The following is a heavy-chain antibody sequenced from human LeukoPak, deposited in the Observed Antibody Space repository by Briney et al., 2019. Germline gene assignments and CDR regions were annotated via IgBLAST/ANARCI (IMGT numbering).Heavy chain of an antibody. CDR2: MNPDSGNT. CDR3: ARGNSGSYRRFDP. CDR1: GYTFTSYD. Sequence: ASVTVSCKASGYTFTSYDINWVRQAPGQGLEWMGWMNPDSGNTGYAQKFQGRVTITRNTSISTAYMELSSLRSEDTAVYYCARGNSGSYRRFDPWGQGTLVTVSS. V-gene: IGHV1-8*03. J-gene: IGHJ5*02. D-gene: IGHD1-26*01.